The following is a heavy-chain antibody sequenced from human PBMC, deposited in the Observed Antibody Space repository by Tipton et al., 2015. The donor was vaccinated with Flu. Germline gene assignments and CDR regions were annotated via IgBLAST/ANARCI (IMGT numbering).Heavy chain of an antibody. CDR3: ARGGYCTNGVCYYYFDY. D-gene: IGHD2-8*01. CDR2: IGTAGDT. J-gene: IGHJ4*02. CDR1: GFTFSSYD. V-gene: IGHV3-13*01. Sequence: SLRLSCAASGFTFSSYDMHWVRQATGKGLEWVSAIGTAGDTYYPGSVKGRFTISRENAKNSLYLQMNSLRAGDTAVYYCARGGYCTNGVCYYYFDYWGQGTLVTVSS.